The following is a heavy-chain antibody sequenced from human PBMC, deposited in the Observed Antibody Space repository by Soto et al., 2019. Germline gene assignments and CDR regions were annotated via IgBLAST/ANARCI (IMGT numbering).Heavy chain of an antibody. CDR1: GFSLSTSGVG. CDR2: IYWDDDK. CDR3: VHSRYCISTSCYARDYYYGMDV. Sequence: QITLKESGPTLVKPTQTLTLTCTFSGFSLSTSGVGVGWIRQPPGKALEWLALIYWDDDKRYSPSLKSRLTITKDTSKNQVVLTMTNMDPVDTATYYCVHSRYCISTSCYARDYYYGMDVWGQGTTVTVSS. D-gene: IGHD2-2*01. J-gene: IGHJ6*02. V-gene: IGHV2-5*02.